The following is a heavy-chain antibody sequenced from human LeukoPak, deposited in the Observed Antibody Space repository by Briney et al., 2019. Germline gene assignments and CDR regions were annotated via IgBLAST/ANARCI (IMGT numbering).Heavy chain of an antibody. CDR1: GYTFTGYY. CDR3: ARDGSNRGYSYGYVDY. J-gene: IGHJ4*02. V-gene: IGHV1-2*02. Sequence: GASVKGSCKASGYTFTGYYMHWVRQAPGQGLESMGWINPNSGGTNYAQKFQGRVTMTRDKSFSTAYMELSRLRSDDSAVYYCARDGSNRGYSYGYVDYWGQGTLVTVSS. D-gene: IGHD5-18*01. CDR2: INPNSGGT.